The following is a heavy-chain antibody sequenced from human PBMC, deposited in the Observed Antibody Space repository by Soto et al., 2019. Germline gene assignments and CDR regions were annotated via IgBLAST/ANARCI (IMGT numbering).Heavy chain of an antibody. D-gene: IGHD3-16*01. CDR3: AKGGYYSLFDI. J-gene: IGHJ3*02. V-gene: IGHV3-23*01. CDR2: ISGSGGHT. Sequence: VQLLQSGGGLVQPGGSLRLSCEASGFIFATTAMSWVRQTPGKGLEWVSGISGSGGHTYYADSVKGRFTISRDNSNNTLSLQMHILRVEDTAVYFCAKGGYYSLFDIWGQGTMVTVSA. CDR1: GFIFATTA.